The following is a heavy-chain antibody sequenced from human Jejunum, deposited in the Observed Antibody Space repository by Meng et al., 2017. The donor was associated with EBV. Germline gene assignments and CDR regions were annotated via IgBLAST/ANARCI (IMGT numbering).Heavy chain of an antibody. Sequence: QLQESGPGLVNPSATLSLTCSVSGGSISSSSYYWGWIRHPPGKGLEWIGTYYNSGSTYYNPSLKSRVTISVDTSKNQFSLKLISVTAADTAAYYCARQGPSGRTFDYWGQGTLVTVSS. J-gene: IGHJ4*02. CDR1: GGSISSSSYY. CDR2: YYNSGST. V-gene: IGHV4-39*01. D-gene: IGHD1-26*01. CDR3: ARQGPSGRTFDY.